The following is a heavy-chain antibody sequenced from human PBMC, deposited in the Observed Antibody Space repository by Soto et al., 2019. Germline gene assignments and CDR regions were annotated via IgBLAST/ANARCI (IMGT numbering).Heavy chain of an antibody. J-gene: IGHJ5*02. V-gene: IGHV2-5*02. CDR1: GFSLSTSGVG. Sequence: QITSKESGPTVVKPTQTLTLTCTFSGFSLSTSGVGLGWIRQPPGKALEWLALLYWDDDKRYSPSLKTRLTINKDTPRNQVVLTMTNMDPVDTATYYCAFRQEYRGSWVSGWFDPWGQGTLVTVSS. CDR2: LYWDDDK. CDR3: AFRQEYRGSWVSGWFDP. D-gene: IGHD6-13*01.